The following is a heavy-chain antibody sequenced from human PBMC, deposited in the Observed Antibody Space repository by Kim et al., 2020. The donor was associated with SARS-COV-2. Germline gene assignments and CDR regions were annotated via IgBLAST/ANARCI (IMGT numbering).Heavy chain of an antibody. V-gene: IGHV3-53*01. Sequence: GSLRLSCAASGFTVTSDYMNWVRQAPGKGLEWVSVIHGGGTTYYADSVKGRFTISRDNSKNTVYLQMNSLRGEDTAVYYCAKERDSFEYWGQGTLVTVSS. CDR2: IHGGGTT. CDR1: GFTVTSDY. CDR3: AKERDSFEY. J-gene: IGHJ4*02. D-gene: IGHD3-22*01.